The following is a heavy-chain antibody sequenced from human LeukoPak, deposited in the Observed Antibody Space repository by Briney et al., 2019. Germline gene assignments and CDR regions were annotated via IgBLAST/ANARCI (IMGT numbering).Heavy chain of an antibody. CDR3: ARGDGDGYDYYYYGMDV. Sequence: SETLSLTCTVSGGYISSYYWSWIRQPPGKGLEWIGYIYYSGSTNYNPSLKSRVTISVDTSKNQFSLKLSSVTAADTAVYYCARGDGDGYDYYYYGMDVWGQGTTVTVSS. CDR1: GGYISSYY. D-gene: IGHD5-24*01. V-gene: IGHV4-59*01. J-gene: IGHJ6*02. CDR2: IYYSGST.